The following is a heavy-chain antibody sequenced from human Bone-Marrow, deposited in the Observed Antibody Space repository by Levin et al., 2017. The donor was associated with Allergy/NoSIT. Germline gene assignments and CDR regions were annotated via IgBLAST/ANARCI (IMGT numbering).Heavy chain of an antibody. Sequence: LRLSCTVSGGSISSGDYYWSWIRQPPGKGLEWIGYIYYSGSTYYNPSLKSRVTISVDTSKNQFSLKLSSVTAADTAVYYCARDRPAEYYDILTGNYRGGWFDPWGQGTLVTVSS. D-gene: IGHD3-9*01. CDR2: IYYSGST. CDR1: GGSISSGDYY. J-gene: IGHJ5*02. CDR3: ARDRPAEYYDILTGNYRGGWFDP. V-gene: IGHV4-30-4*01.